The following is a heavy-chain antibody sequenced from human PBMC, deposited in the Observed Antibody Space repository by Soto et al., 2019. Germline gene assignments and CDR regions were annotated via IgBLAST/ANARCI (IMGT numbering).Heavy chain of an antibody. V-gene: IGHV4-34*01. J-gene: IGHJ4*02. CDR2: FDNRGRT. D-gene: IGHD3-16*01. Sequence: QVQLQQWGAGLVKPSETLSLTCAVHGGFFSTNCWMWIRQPPGKGLEWIGEFDNRGRTNYHPSLKCRVTVALDPSRSQVSLKLTSVAAADTAVYYCARKGVEATWGAINFWGQGTLVTVSS. CDR1: GGFFSTNC. CDR3: ARKGVEATWGAINF.